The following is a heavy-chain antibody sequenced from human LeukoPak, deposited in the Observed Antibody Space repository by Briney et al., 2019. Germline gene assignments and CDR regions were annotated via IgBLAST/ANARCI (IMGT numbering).Heavy chain of an antibody. CDR2: ISWNSGSI. V-gene: IGHV3-9*01. Sequence: GGSLRLSCAASGFTFDDYAMHWVRQAPGKGLEWVSGISWNSGSIGYADSVKGRFTISRDNAKNSLYLQMNSLRAEDTAVYYCAKEHPSQAIAVAGTSDYWGQGTLVTVSS. D-gene: IGHD6-19*01. CDR3: AKEHPSQAIAVAGTSDY. J-gene: IGHJ4*02. CDR1: GFTFDDYA.